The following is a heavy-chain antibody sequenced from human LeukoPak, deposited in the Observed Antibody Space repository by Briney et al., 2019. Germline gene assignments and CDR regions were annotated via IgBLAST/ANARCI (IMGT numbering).Heavy chain of an antibody. V-gene: IGHV4-34*01. CDR3: ARFLQVATIVDAPRNNRFDP. Sequence: PSETLSLTCAVYGGSFSGYYWSWIRQPPGKGLEWIGEINHSGSTNYNPSLKSRVTISVDTSKNQFSLKLSSVTAADTAVYYCARFLQVATIVDAPRNNRFDPWGQGTLVTVSS. D-gene: IGHD5-12*01. J-gene: IGHJ5*02. CDR2: INHSGST. CDR1: GGSFSGYY.